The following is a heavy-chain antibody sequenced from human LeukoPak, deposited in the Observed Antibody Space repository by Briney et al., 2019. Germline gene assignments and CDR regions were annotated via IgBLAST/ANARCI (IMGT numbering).Heavy chain of an antibody. V-gene: IGHV4-59*01. J-gene: IGHJ6*02. D-gene: IGHD6-13*01. CDR3: ARTSAAAGNYYYHGMDV. CDR1: GGSISSYY. Sequence: SETLSLTCTVSGGSISSYYWSWIRQPPGKGLEWIGYIYYSGSTNYNPSLKSRVTMSVDTSKNQFSLKLSSVTAADTAVYYCARTSAAAGNYYYHGMDVWGQGTTVTVSS. CDR2: IYYSGST.